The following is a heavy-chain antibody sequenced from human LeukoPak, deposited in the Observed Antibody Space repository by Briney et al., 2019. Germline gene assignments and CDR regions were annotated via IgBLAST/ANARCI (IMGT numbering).Heavy chain of an antibody. CDR1: GFTFSTYW. CDR3: AKAAYYYGSGSYLDY. CDR2: ISGSGGST. Sequence: GGSLRLSCVASGFTFSTYWMSWVRQAPGKGLEWVSAISGSGGSTYYADSVKGRFTISRDNSKNTLYLQMNSLRAEDTAVYYCAKAAYYYGSGSYLDYWGQGTLVTVSS. D-gene: IGHD3-10*01. J-gene: IGHJ4*02. V-gene: IGHV3-23*01.